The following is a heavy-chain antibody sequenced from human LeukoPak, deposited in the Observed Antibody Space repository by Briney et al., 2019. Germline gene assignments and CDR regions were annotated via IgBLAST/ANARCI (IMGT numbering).Heavy chain of an antibody. Sequence: PSETLSLTCTVSGGSISSGVSYWGWVRQPPGKGLEWTASIYYGGTTYHNPSLKSRVTISVDTSKNQFSLKLSSVTAADTAVYYCARRGAVAGPVDYWGQGTLVTVSS. J-gene: IGHJ4*02. CDR3: ARRGAVAGPVDY. V-gene: IGHV4-39*07. CDR1: GGSISSGVSY. D-gene: IGHD6-19*01. CDR2: IYYGGTT.